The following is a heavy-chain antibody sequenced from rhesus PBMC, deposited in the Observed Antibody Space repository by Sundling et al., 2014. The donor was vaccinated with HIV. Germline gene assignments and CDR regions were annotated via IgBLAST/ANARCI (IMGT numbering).Heavy chain of an antibody. Sequence: QLQLQESGPGLVKPSETLSVTCAISGGSISSSYWSWIRQAPGRGLEWIGFIHGSGSSTHYSRSLKSRVTLSVDTSKNQLSLKLSSVTAADTAMYYCARTGPWTDYYSFDYWGQGVLVTVSS. CDR1: GGSISSSY. V-gene: IGHV4-169*01. J-gene: IGHJ4*01. D-gene: IGHD3-3*01. CDR3: ARTGPWTDYYSFDY. CDR2: IHGSGSST.